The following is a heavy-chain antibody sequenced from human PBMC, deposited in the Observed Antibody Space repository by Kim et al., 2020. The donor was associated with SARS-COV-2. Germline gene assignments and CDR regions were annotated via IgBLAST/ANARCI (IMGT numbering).Heavy chain of an antibody. V-gene: IGHV3-33*01. D-gene: IGHD2-15*01. CDR3: ARDARYCSGGSCYSDYYYYGMDV. CDR1: GFTFSSYG. CDR2: IWYDGSNK. J-gene: IGHJ6*02. Sequence: GGSLRLSCAASGFTFSSYGMHWVRQAPGKGLEWVAVIWYDGSNKYYADSVKGRFTISRDNSKNTLYLQMNSLRAEDTAVYYCARDARYCSGGSCYSDYYYYGMDVWGQGTTVTVSS.